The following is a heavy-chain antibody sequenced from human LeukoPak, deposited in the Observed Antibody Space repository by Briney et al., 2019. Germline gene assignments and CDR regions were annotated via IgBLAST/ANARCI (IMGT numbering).Heavy chain of an antibody. Sequence: SETLPLTCTVSGDSISVYYWTWIRQPAGKGLEWIGRIYTSGSANYNPSLKSRVTMSVDTSKNQFSLRLTSVTAADTAVYDCARGGDSSSWSVDHWGQGTLVTVSS. D-gene: IGHD6-13*01. CDR2: IYTSGSA. J-gene: IGHJ4*02. V-gene: IGHV4-4*07. CDR3: ARGGDSSSWSVDH. CDR1: GDSISVYY.